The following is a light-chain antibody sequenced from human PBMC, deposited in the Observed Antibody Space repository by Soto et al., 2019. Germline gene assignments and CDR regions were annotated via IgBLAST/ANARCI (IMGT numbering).Light chain of an antibody. Sequence: EIVLTQSPGTLSLSPGERVIISCRASEPVSNTYLAWYQQKPGQAPRLLIYGASSRASGIPDRFSGSGSGTNFTLTISRLEPEDFAVYYCQQYGHSPLYSFGQGTKLEIK. CDR2: GAS. CDR3: QQYGHSPLYS. J-gene: IGKJ2*03. CDR1: EPVSNTY. V-gene: IGKV3-20*01.